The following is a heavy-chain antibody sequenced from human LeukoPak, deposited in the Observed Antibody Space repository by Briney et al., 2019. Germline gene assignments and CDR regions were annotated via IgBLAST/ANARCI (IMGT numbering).Heavy chain of an antibody. CDR3: ARECGGDSTEYYFDY. J-gene: IGHJ4*02. V-gene: IGHV4-34*01. CDR1: GGSFSGYY. D-gene: IGHD2-21*01. CDR2: INHSGST. Sequence: SETLSLTCAVYGGSFSGYYWSWIRQRPGKGLEWIGEINHSGSTNYNPSLKSRVTISVDTSKNHFSLKLTSVTAADTAVYYCARECGGDSTEYYFDYWGQGTLVTVSS.